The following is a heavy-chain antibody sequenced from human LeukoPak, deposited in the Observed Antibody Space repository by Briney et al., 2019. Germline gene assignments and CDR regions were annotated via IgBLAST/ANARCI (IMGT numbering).Heavy chain of an antibody. CDR3: ARLGTVVSLHYYYGMDV. CDR1: GFTFTGYY. Sequence: ASVKVYCMTSGFTFTGYYMHWVRQAPGQGLEWMGWIKPNSGGTHYAQKFQGRVTMTRDTSISTAYMELSSLRSDDTAVYFCARLGTVVSLHYYYGMDVWGQGTTVTVSS. J-gene: IGHJ6*02. CDR2: IKPNSGGT. V-gene: IGHV1-2*02. D-gene: IGHD4-23*01.